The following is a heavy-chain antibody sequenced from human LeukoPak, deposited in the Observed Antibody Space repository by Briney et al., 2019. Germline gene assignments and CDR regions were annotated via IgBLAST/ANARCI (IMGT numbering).Heavy chain of an antibody. CDR2: IGGSGGYT. D-gene: IGHD6-25*01. Sequence: GGSLRLSCAASEFTFSNYAVSWVRQAPGKGLEWVSVIGGSGGYTYYADSVKGRFTISRDNSKNTLYLQMNSLRAEDTAVYYCARTRDSGGPHYALDIWGQGTMVTVSS. J-gene: IGHJ3*02. CDR1: EFTFSNYA. V-gene: IGHV3-23*01. CDR3: ARTRDSGGPHYALDI.